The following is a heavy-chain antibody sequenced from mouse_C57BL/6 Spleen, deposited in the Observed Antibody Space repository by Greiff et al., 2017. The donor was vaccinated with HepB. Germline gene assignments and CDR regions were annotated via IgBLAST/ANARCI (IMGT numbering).Heavy chain of an antibody. CDR1: GYTFTDYY. CDR3: ARSPGTDWYFDV. Sequence: VQLQQSGPVLVKPGASVKMSCKASGYTFTDYYMNWVKQSHGKSLEWIGVINPYNGGTSYNQKFKGKATLTVDKSSSTAYMELNSLTSEDSAVYYCARSPGTDWYFDVWGTGTTVTVSS. J-gene: IGHJ1*03. D-gene: IGHD4-1*01. CDR2: INPYNGGT. V-gene: IGHV1-19*01.